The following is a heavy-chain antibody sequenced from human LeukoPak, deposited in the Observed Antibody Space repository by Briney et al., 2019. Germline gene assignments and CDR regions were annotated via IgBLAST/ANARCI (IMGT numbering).Heavy chain of an antibody. V-gene: IGHV3-66*02. CDR1: GITVSRNH. D-gene: IGHD6-6*01. CDR2: IYSGGST. Sequence: PGGSLRLSCAASGITVSRNHMSWVRQAPGKGLEWVSGIYSGGSTFDADSVKGRFTSSRDTSKNTFYLQMNSLRVEDTAVYYCAREATAPRPFSTDYYYYMDVWGKGTTVTVSS. J-gene: IGHJ6*03. CDR3: AREATAPRPFSTDYYYYMDV.